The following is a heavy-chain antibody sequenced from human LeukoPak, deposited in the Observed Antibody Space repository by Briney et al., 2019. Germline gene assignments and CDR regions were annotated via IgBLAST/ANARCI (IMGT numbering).Heavy chain of an antibody. D-gene: IGHD3-10*01. CDR3: ARVSRITIYGSGSSRRPYGMDV. V-gene: IGHV4-34*01. Sequence: SETLSLTCAVYGGSFSGYYWSWFRQPPGKGREGMGEINKSGRTNYNPSLKSRVTISVDTSKNQFSLKLSSVTAADTAVYYCARVSRITIYGSGSSRRPYGMDVWGQGTTVTVSS. J-gene: IGHJ6*02. CDR2: INKSGRT. CDR1: GGSFSGYY.